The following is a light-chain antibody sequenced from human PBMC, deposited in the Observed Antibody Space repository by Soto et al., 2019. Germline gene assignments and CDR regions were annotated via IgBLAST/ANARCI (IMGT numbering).Light chain of an antibody. J-gene: IGKJ1*01. Sequence: SRLTLPASELDKVKITCRASQSISSYLAWYQQTQGKAPKLLIYDASSLESGVPSRFRGSGSGTDFTLPISRLQPEDFETYHCQQDYSYPWTFGQGTKVDIK. CDR1: QSISSY. CDR3: QQDYSYPWT. V-gene: IGKV1-5*01. CDR2: DAS.